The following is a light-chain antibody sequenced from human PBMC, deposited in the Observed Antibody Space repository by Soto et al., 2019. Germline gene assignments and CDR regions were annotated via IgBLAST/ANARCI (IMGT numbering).Light chain of an antibody. CDR2: DAS. V-gene: IGKV3-20*01. Sequence: EVVLTQSPGTLSLSPGERATLSCRASQSVSSTYLVWYQQKPGQAPRLLIHDASTRAAGIPDRFSGSGSGTDFTLTISRLEPEDFAVYYCQQYGDSPWTFGQGTKVESK. CDR3: QQYGDSPWT. CDR1: QSVSSTY. J-gene: IGKJ1*01.